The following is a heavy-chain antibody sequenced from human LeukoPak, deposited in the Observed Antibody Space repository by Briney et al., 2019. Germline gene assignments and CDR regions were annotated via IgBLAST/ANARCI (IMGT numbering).Heavy chain of an antibody. V-gene: IGHV4-38-2*01. CDR3: AGVQWLASSEYYFDY. CDR1: GGSFSGYY. J-gene: IGHJ4*02. CDR2: IYHSGST. D-gene: IGHD6-19*01. Sequence: SETLSLTCAVYGGSFSGYYWGWIRQPPGKGLEWIGSIYHSGSTYYNPSLKSRVTISVDTSKNQFSLKLSSVTAADTAVYYCAGVQWLASSEYYFDYWGQGTLVTVSS.